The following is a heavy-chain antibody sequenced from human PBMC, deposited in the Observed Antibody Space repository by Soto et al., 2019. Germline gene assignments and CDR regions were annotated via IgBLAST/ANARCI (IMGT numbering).Heavy chain of an antibody. Sequence: QVHLVQSGAEVKKPGSSVKVSCRPSGGTFSSNGVSWVLQAPGLGLEWMGRIIPFLGTTNYAEKFQDRVTITADTSTHTAYMDLISLRSEDTAVYYCAREGYSSSSSYSVLDSWGQGTLVTVSS. CDR2: IIPFLGTT. D-gene: IGHD6-6*01. V-gene: IGHV1-69*06. CDR3: AREGYSSSSSYSVLDS. J-gene: IGHJ4*02. CDR1: GGTFSSNG.